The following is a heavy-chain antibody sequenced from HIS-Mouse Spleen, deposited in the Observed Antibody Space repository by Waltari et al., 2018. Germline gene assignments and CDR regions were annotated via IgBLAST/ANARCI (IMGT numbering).Heavy chain of an antibody. CDR3: ARYSSSSGVDY. CDR1: GFTFSSYG. CDR2: IWYDGSNK. J-gene: IGHJ4*02. Sequence: QVQLVESGGGVVQPGRSLRLSCAASGFTFSSYGLHVVRQAPGKGLEWVAVIWYDGSNKYYADSVKGRFTISRDNSKNTLYLQMNSLRAEDTAVYYCARYSSSSGVDYWGQGTLVTVSS. D-gene: IGHD6-6*01. V-gene: IGHV3-33*01.